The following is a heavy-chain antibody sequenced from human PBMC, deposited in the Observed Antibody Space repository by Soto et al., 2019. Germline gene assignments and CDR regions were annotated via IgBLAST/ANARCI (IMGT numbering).Heavy chain of an antibody. V-gene: IGHV1-46*03. Sequence: QVQLVQSGAEVKRPGASVKLSCKASGYTFTSSYIHWVRQAPGQGLEWMAIINPNGGSTNYAQKFQGSVTMTRDPSTTTGYMELSSLTSEDTAVYYCARSLMEGDYWGQGTLVTVSS. D-gene: IGHD1-1*01. CDR3: ARSLMEGDY. CDR2: INPNGGST. J-gene: IGHJ4*02. CDR1: GYTFTSSY.